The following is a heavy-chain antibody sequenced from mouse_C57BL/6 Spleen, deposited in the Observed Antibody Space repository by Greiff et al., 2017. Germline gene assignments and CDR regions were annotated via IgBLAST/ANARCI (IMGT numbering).Heavy chain of an antibody. D-gene: IGHD4-1*01. CDR1: GYAFSSSW. Sequence: QVQLQQSGPELVKPGASVKISCKASGYAFSSSWMNWVKQRPGKGLEWIGRIYPGDGDTNYNGKFKGKATLTADKSSSTAYMQLSSLTSEDSAVYFCARSGRTGGFAYWGQGTLVTVSA. V-gene: IGHV1-82*01. J-gene: IGHJ3*01. CDR3: ARSGRTGGFAY. CDR2: IYPGDGDT.